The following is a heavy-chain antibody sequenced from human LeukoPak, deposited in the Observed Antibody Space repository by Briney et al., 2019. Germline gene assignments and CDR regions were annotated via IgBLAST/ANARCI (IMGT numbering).Heavy chain of an antibody. CDR3: AFSPLGFNYSFAY. CDR1: GFTFGSYA. V-gene: IGHV3-23*01. D-gene: IGHD3-10*01. CDR2: VSDTGGST. J-gene: IGHJ4*02. Sequence: QAGGSLRLSCAASGFTFGSYAMNWVRQAPGKGLEWVSAVSDTGGSTYYAASVRGRFSIYRDDSQSTLYLQMNNLRADDSAIYYCAFSPLGFNYSFAYWGQGTLVTVSS.